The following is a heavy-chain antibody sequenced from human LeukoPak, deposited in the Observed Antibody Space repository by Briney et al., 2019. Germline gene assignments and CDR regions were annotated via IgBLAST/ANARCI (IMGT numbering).Heavy chain of an antibody. CDR3: AKSRGAFDNTAFDY. D-gene: IGHD3-9*01. J-gene: IGHJ4*02. CDR1: GFTPADYT. V-gene: IGHV3-43*01. CDR2: ISWDGGSI. Sequence: GGSLRLSCALSGFTPADYTIHWVRQAPGHGLEWVSLISWDGGSIGYADSVKGRFTISRDNAKNSLYLHMDSLRVEDTALYYCAKSRGAFDNTAFDYWGQGTLVTVSS.